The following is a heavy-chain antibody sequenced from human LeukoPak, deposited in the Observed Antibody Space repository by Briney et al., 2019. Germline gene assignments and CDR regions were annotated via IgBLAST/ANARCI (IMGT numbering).Heavy chain of an antibody. D-gene: IGHD3-10*01. V-gene: IGHV1-2*02. CDR1: GYTFTGYY. Sequence: ASVKVSCKASGYTFTGYYMHWVRQAPGQGLEWMGWINPNSGGTNYAQKFQGRVTMTRDTSISTAYMELSRLRSDDTAVYYCARGQGASITMVRGVIYYYYGMDVWGQGTTVTVSS. CDR2: INPNSGGT. J-gene: IGHJ6*02. CDR3: ARGQGASITMVRGVIYYYYGMDV.